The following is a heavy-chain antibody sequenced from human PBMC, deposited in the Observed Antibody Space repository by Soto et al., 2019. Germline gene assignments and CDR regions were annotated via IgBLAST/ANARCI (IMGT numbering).Heavy chain of an antibody. D-gene: IGHD3-22*01. CDR1: GFTFSSYA. CDR3: VNTAEYYYDSSGYYQPSDY. V-gene: IGHV3-64D*06. J-gene: IGHJ4*02. Sequence: PVGSLRLSCSASGFTFSSYAMHWVRQAPGNGLEYVSAISSNGGSTYYADSVKGRFTISRDNSKNTLYLQMSSLRAEDTAVYYCVNTAEYYYDSSGYYQPSDYWGQGTLVTVSS. CDR2: ISSNGGST.